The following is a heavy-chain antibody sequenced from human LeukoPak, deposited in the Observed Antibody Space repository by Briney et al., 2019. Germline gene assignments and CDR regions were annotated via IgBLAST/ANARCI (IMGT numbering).Heavy chain of an antibody. J-gene: IGHJ2*01. V-gene: IGHV4-30-4*01. CDR1: GGSISSGGYY. CDR3: AREYQLLWAGYFDL. D-gene: IGHD2-2*01. CDR2: IYYSGST. Sequence: PSETLSLTCTVSGGSISSGGYYWSWIRQPPGKGLEWIGYIYYSGSTYYNPSLKSRVTISVDTSKNQFSLKLSSVTAADTAVYYCAREYQLLWAGYFDLWGRGTLVTVSS.